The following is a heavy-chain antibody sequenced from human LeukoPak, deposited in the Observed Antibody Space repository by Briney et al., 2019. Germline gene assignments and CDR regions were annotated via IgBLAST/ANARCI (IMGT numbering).Heavy chain of an antibody. V-gene: IGHV1-2*02. D-gene: IGHD3-22*01. CDR3: ARVYYYYDSSGILTLYFDY. CDR1: GYTFTSYY. Sequence: ASVKVSCKPSGYTFTSYYMQWVRPAPGQRLERMGWVKPTSGGTNYAQKFQGRVTMTRDTSISTAYMELSRLRSDDTAVYYCARVYYYYDSSGILTLYFDYWGQGTLVTVSS. J-gene: IGHJ4*02. CDR2: VKPTSGGT.